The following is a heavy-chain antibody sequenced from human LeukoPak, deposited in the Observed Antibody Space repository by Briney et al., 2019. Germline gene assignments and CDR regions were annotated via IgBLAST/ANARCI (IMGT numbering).Heavy chain of an antibody. V-gene: IGHV4-34*01. CDR3: ARENDRYGRIDY. Sequence: TSSETLSLTCAVYGGSFSGYYWSWIRQPPGKGLEWVGEINHSGSTNYNPSLKSRVIISIDTSKNQFSLRLSSVTAADTAVYYCARENDRYGRIDYWGQGTQVTVSS. D-gene: IGHD5-18*01. CDR2: INHSGST. CDR1: GGSFSGYY. J-gene: IGHJ4*02.